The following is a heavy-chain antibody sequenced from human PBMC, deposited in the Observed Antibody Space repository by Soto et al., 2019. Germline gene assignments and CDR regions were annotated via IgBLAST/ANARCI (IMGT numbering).Heavy chain of an antibody. CDR2: IYYSGST. D-gene: IGHD3-22*01. CDR1: GGSISSGDYY. J-gene: IGHJ4*02. CDR3: AREGYESSGYNRPDY. Sequence: SETLSLTCTVSGGSISSGDYYWSWIRPPPGKGLEWIGYIYYSGSTYYNPSLKSRVTISVDTSKNQFSLKLSSVTAAATAVYYCAREGYESSGYNRPDYRGQGTLVTVSS. V-gene: IGHV4-30-4*01.